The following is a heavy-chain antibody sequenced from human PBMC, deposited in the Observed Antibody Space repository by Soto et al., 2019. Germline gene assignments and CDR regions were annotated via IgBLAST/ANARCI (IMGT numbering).Heavy chain of an antibody. CDR1: GFAFGNYG. D-gene: IGHD3-10*01. Sequence: GGSLRLSCAASGFAFGNYGIHWVRQAPGKGLEWVAVIWSDGSSKYYGDSVKGRFTISRDNSKNTVYLQMNSLRAEDTGIYFCARGYFDSGHGYDLWGQGTLVTVSS. V-gene: IGHV3-33*01. J-gene: IGHJ5*02. CDR2: IWSDGSSK. CDR3: ARGYFDSGHGYDL.